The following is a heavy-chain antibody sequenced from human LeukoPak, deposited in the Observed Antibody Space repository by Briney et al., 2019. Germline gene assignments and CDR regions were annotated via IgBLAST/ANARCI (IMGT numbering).Heavy chain of an antibody. CDR3: AELGITMIGGV. D-gene: IGHD3-10*02. CDR2: ISPSGGGT. Sequence: ETLSLPCAVYGGSFSGYYWSWIRQPPGKGLEWISGISPSGGGTYYADFVKGRFTISRDDSKNTLYLQMNSLRAEDTAVYYCAELGITMIGGVWGKGTTVTISS. J-gene: IGHJ6*03. V-gene: IGHV3-23*01. CDR1: GGSFSGYY.